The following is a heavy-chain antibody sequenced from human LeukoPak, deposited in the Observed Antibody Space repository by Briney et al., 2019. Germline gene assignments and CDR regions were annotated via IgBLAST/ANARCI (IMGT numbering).Heavy chain of an antibody. CDR3: ARDPFLRPLSTVTRINFDY. Sequence: GASVKVSCKASGYTFTGYYMHWVRQAPGQGLEWMGWINPNSGGTNYAQKFQGRVTMTRDTSISTAYMELSRLRSDDTAVYYCARDPFLRPLSTVTRINFDYWGQGTLVTVSS. V-gene: IGHV1-2*02. D-gene: IGHD4-17*01. J-gene: IGHJ4*02. CDR1: GYTFTGYY. CDR2: INPNSGGT.